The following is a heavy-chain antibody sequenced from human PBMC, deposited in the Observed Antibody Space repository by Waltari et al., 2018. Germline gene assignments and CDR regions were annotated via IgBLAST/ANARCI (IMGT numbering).Heavy chain of an antibody. V-gene: IGHV3-21*01. D-gene: IGHD3-9*01. CDR2: ISSGSSYI. CDR1: GFTFSSYT. CDR3: AREWGVMVGTAGYYFDY. Sequence: EVQLVGSGGGLVKPGGSLRLSCAASGFTFSSYTMNWVRQAPGKVLAWVSSISSGSSYIFYADSVKGRFTISRDNAKNSLYLQMNSLRVEDTAVYYCAREWGVMVGTAGYYFDYWGQGSLVTVSS. J-gene: IGHJ4*02.